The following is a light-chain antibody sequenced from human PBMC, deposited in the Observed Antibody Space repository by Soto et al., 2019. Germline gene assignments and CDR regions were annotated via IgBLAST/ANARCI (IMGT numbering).Light chain of an antibody. CDR2: DDS. CDR1: ILGSKI. J-gene: IGLJ2*01. CDR3: QVWDATTDHVL. Sequence: SYELTQPPSVSVAPGQTASVTCGGNILGSKIVHWYQQRPGQAPVLVVSDDSNRPSGIPERFSGSDSGNTATLTISRVEAGDEADYYCQVWDATTDHVLFGGGTKLTVL. V-gene: IGLV3-21*02.